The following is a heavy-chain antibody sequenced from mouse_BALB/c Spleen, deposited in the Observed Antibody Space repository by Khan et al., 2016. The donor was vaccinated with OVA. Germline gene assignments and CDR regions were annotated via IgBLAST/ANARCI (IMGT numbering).Heavy chain of an antibody. J-gene: IGHJ2*01. CDR2: INPSGGYT. Sequence: VQLVESGAELARPGASVKMSCKASGYTFTSYTMHWVNQRPGKGLEWIGYINPSGGYTKYNQKFRDKATLTADKSSSTAYMQLSSLTSEDSAVYYCARTHERWGQGSTLTVSS. CDR3: ARTHER. CDR1: GYTFTSYT. V-gene: IGHV1-4*01.